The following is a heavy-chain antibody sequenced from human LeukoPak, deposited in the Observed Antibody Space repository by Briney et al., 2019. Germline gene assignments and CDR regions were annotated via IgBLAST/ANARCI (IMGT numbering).Heavy chain of an antibody. J-gene: IGHJ4*02. CDR2: ISYDGSNK. D-gene: IGHD1-26*01. Sequence: PGRSLRLSCAASGFTFSSYAMHWVRQAPGKGLEWVAVISYDGSNKYYADSVKGRFTISRVNSKNTLYLQMNSLRAEDTAVYYCARDRFRAAVGLDYWGQGTLVTVSS. V-gene: IGHV3-30*04. CDR3: ARDRFRAAVGLDY. CDR1: GFTFSSYA.